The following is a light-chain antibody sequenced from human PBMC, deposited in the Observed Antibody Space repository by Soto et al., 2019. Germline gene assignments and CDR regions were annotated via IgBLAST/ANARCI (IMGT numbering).Light chain of an antibody. V-gene: IGKV3-20*01. J-gene: IGKJ4*01. CDR2: GAS. CDR1: QTVNNNY. CDR3: QQYGSSPLT. Sequence: ELVLTQSPGTLSLSPGERATLSCRASQTVNNNYLAWYQQIPGQAPRLLISGASGRATGTPDRFGGSASGTDFTLTISRLEPEDFAVYYCQQYGSSPLTFGGGTKVDIK.